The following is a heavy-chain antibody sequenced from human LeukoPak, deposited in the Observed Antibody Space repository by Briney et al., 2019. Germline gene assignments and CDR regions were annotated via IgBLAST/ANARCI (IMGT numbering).Heavy chain of an antibody. CDR2: INPSGGGT. CDR3: ARKSYYYYDLDV. Sequence: ASVKVSCKASGYTFTTQYMHWVRQAPGQGLEWMGIINPSGGGTSYAQKFQGRVTMTRDTSTSTVYMELSSLRSEDTAVYYCARKSYYYYDLDVWGQGTTVTVSS. J-gene: IGHJ6*02. CDR1: GYTFTTQY. V-gene: IGHV1-46*01.